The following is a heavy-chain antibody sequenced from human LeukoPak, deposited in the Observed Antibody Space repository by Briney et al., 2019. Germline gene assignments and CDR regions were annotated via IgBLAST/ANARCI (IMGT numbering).Heavy chain of an antibody. CDR1: GASISSYY. Sequence: SETLSLTCTVSGASISSYYWSWIRQPPGKGLEWIGYIYYSGSTNYNPSLKSRVTISVDTSKNQFSLKLSSVTAADTAVYYCARNPYYYGSGRPPGYYYYYYMDVWGKGTTVTVSS. V-gene: IGHV4-59*01. D-gene: IGHD3-10*01. J-gene: IGHJ6*03. CDR3: ARNPYYYGSGRPPGYYYYYYMDV. CDR2: IYYSGST.